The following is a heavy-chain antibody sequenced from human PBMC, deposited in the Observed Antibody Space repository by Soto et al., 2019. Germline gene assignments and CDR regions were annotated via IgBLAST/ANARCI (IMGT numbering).Heavy chain of an antibody. CDR3: ARDIASSSSISIDY. V-gene: IGHV1-69*10. J-gene: IGHJ4*02. Sequence: SVKVSCKASGGTFSSYAISWVRQAPGQGLEWMGGIIPILGIANYAQKFQGRVTITADKSTSTAYMELSSLRSEDTAVYYCARDIASSSSISIDYWGQGTLVTV. CDR1: GGTFSSYA. D-gene: IGHD6-6*01. CDR2: IIPILGIA.